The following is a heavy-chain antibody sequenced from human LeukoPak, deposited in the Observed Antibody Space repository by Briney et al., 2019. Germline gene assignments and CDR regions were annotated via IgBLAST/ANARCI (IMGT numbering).Heavy chain of an antibody. CDR1: GFTFSAYA. D-gene: IGHD3-22*01. V-gene: IGHV3-30*04. CDR2: IWYDGTNQ. Sequence: PGTSLRLSCAGSGFTFSAYAIHWVRQAPGKGLEWVAMIWYDGTNQNYADSAKGRFTISRDNSKNTVYLQMSGLRPAGTAVYYCARDAEDYFDSSASFDSWGQGTLVTVSS. CDR3: ARDAEDYFDSSASFDS. J-gene: IGHJ4*02.